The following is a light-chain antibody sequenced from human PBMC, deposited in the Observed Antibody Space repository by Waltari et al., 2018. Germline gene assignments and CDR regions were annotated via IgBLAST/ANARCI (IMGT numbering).Light chain of an antibody. Sequence: EIVLTQSPATLSLSPGERATLSCRASQSVSSYLICYQQKPGQAPRLLIYDAFNRATGIPARFSGSGSGTDFTLTISSLEPEDFAVYYCQQRANWPITFGQGTRLEIK. J-gene: IGKJ5*01. CDR2: DAF. CDR1: QSVSSY. CDR3: QQRANWPIT. V-gene: IGKV3-11*01.